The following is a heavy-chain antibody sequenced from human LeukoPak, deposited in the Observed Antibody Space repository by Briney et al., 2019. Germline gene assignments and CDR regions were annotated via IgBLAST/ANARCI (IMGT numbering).Heavy chain of an antibody. CDR2: ISGSGGST. CDR3: ARVGPYCSGGSCYRLDY. V-gene: IGHV3-23*01. D-gene: IGHD2-15*01. J-gene: IGHJ4*02. Sequence: GGTLRLSCAASGFTFSSYGMSWVRQAPGKGLEWVSAISGSGGSTYYADSVKGRFTISRDNAKNTLYLQMNSLRAEDTAVYYCARVGPYCSGGSCYRLDYWGQGTLVTVSS. CDR1: GFTFSSYG.